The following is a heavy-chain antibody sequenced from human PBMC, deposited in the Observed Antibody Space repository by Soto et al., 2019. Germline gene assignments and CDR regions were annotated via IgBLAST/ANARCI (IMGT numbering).Heavy chain of an antibody. V-gene: IGHV3-15*07. Sequence: AGGSLRLSCAASGFTFSNAWMNWVRQAPGKGLEWVGRIKSKTDGGTTDYAAPVKGRFTISRDDSKNTLYLRMNSLKTEDTAVYYCARDGGASTFDFDSWGQGTLVTVSS. J-gene: IGHJ4*02. D-gene: IGHD3-16*01. CDR2: IKSKTDGGTT. CDR1: GFTFSNAW. CDR3: ARDGGASTFDFDS.